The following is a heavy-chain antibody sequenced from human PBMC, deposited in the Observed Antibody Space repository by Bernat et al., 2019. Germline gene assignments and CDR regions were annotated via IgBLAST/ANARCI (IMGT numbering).Heavy chain of an antibody. V-gene: IGHV3-74*01. J-gene: IGHJ6*02. CDR2: INSDGSST. CDR1: GFTFSSYW. D-gene: IGHD6-13*01. CDR3: ARSDFSSSWTNYYYYGMDV. Sequence: EVQLVESGGGLVQPGGSLRLSCAASGFTFSSYWMHWVRQAPGKGLVWVSRINSDGSSTSYAGSVKGGFTISRDNAKNTLYLQMNSLRAEDTAVYYCARSDFSSSWTNYYYYGMDVWGQGTTVTVSS.